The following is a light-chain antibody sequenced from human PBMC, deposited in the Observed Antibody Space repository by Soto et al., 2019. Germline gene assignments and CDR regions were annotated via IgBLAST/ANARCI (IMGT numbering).Light chain of an antibody. J-gene: IGLJ2*01. V-gene: IGLV2-14*03. CDR3: HPIRSVNSRP. Sequence: QSALTQPASVSGSPGQSITISCSGTSSDVGGYNYVSWYQQHPGKAPKLMIFDVSNRPSGVSNRFSGSKSGNTASLTISNRQGEGEGDYFCHPIRSVNSRPFRGGTKVTVL. CDR1: SSDVGGYNY. CDR2: DVS.